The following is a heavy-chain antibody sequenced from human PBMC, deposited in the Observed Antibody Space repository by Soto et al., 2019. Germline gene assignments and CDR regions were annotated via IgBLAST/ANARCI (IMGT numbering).Heavy chain of an antibody. CDR3: ATRPAYYYDSSAHIDAPAFDI. CDR2: FDPEDGET. D-gene: IGHD3-22*01. V-gene: IGHV1-24*01. CDR1: GYTLTELS. Sequence: ASVKVSCKVSGYTLTELSMHWVRQAPGKGLEWMGGFDPEDGETIYAQKFQGRVTMTEDTSTDTAYMELSSLRSEDTAVYYCATRPAYYYDSSAHIDAPAFDIWGQGTMVTVSS. J-gene: IGHJ3*02.